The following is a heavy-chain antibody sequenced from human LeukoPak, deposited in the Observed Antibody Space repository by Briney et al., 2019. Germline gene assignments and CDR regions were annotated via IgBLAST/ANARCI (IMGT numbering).Heavy chain of an antibody. V-gene: IGHV1-2*06. CDR2: INPNSGGT. J-gene: IGHJ4*02. CDR3: ATDYYDSSGYYRVQSHY. CDR1: GYTFTGYY. D-gene: IGHD3-22*01. Sequence: ASVTVSCTASGYTFTGYYMHWVRQAPGQGLEWMGRINPNSGGTNYAQKFQGRVTMTRDTSISTAYMELSRLRSDDTAVYYCATDYYDSSGYYRVQSHYWGQGTLVTVSS.